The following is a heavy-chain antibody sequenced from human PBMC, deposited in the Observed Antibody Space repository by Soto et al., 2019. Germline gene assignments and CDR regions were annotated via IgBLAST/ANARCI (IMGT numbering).Heavy chain of an antibody. D-gene: IGHD3-10*01. J-gene: IGHJ4*02. CDR1: GGSFSGYY. CDR2: INHSGST. CDR3: AIGYGGTFDY. V-gene: IGHV4-34*01. Sequence: QVQLQQWGAGLLKPSETLSLTCAVDGGSFSGYYWNWIRQPPGKGLEWIGEINHSGSTNYNPSLKSRVTRSVDTSNNKFALKLSSVTAADTAVYYCAIGYGGTFDYWGQRTHVTVSS.